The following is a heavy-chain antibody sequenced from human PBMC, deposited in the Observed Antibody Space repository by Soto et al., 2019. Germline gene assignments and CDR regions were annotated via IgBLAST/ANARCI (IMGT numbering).Heavy chain of an antibody. CDR2: IVVGSGNT. D-gene: IGHD3-9*01. CDR1: GFTFTSSA. J-gene: IGHJ6*02. V-gene: IGHV1-58*01. Sequence: ASVKVSCKASGFTFTSSAVQWVRQARGQRLEWIGWIVVGSGNTNYAQKFQERVTITRDMSTSTAYMELSSLRSEDTAVYYCAADPNDILTGYYFGYYYGMDVWGQGTTVTVS. CDR3: AADPNDILTGYYFGYYYGMDV.